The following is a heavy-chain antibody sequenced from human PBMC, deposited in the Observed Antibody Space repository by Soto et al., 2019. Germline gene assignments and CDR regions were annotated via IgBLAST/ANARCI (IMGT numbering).Heavy chain of an antibody. D-gene: IGHD4-17*01. CDR3: AKEGGGPAGGHYVD. CDR1: GFTFSSYA. V-gene: IGHV3-23*01. J-gene: IGHJ4*02. Sequence: EVQLLESGGGLVQPGGSLRLSCAASGFTFSSYAMSWVRQAPGKGLEWVSAISGSGGSTSYADSVKGRFTISRDNSKNTLYLQIHSLGAEDTAVYYCAKEGGGPAGGHYVDWGQGTLVNVSS. CDR2: ISGSGGST.